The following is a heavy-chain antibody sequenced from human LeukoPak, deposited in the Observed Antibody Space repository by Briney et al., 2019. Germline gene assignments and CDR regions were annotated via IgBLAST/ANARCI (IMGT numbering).Heavy chain of an antibody. V-gene: IGHV5-51*01. D-gene: IGHD3-22*01. CDR2: IYPGDSNT. CDR1: GYPFTSYW. Sequence: ESLKISLKGSGYPFTSYWSGGVRQMPGKGLEGMGIIYPGDSNTRNSPSFEGQLTSSADKSISTAYLQWSRLKDSHTAMYYCARPPNYYYSSGYFLTDNWFDPWGQGTLVTASS. J-gene: IGHJ5*02. CDR3: ARPPNYYYSSGYFLTDNWFDP.